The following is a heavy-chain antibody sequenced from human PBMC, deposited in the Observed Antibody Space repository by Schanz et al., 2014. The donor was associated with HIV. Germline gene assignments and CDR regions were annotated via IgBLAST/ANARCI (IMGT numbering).Heavy chain of an antibody. D-gene: IGHD1-26*01. CDR1: GFTFSSYA. J-gene: IGHJ1*01. Sequence: EVQLLESGGGLVQPGGSLRLSCAASGFTFSSYAMSWVRLAPGKGLEWVSTVGYGGDNTYYADSVEGRFTISRDNSKNTVYLQMNSLRAEDTALYYCAKRGPYTGRYEYFQQWDQGTLVTVSS. CDR2: VGYGGDNT. V-gene: IGHV3-23*01. CDR3: AKRGPYTGRYEYFQQ.